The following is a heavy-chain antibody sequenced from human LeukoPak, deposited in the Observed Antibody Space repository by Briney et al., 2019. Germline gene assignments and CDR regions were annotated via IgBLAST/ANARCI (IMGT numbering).Heavy chain of an antibody. D-gene: IGHD4-17*01. CDR3: ARCCYGDYDY. CDR2: ISSSGSTI. V-gene: IGHV3-48*03. Sequence: QPGGSLRLPCAASGFTFSSYEMNWVRQAPGKGLEWVSYISSSGSTIYYADSVKGRFTISRDNAKNSLYLQMNSLRAEDTAVYYCARCCYGDYDYWGQGTLVTVSS. CDR1: GFTFSSYE. J-gene: IGHJ4*02.